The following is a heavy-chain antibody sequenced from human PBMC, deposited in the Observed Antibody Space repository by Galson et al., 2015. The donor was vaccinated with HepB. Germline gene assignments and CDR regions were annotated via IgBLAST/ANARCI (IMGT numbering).Heavy chain of an antibody. Sequence: SLRLSCAASGFTFSSYGMHWVRQAPGKGLEWVAVISYDGSNKYYADSVKGRFTISRDNSKNTLYLQMNSLRAEDTAVYYCAKDRWLGSNYDPFDYWGQGTLVTVSS. V-gene: IGHV3-30*18. CDR2: ISYDGSNK. D-gene: IGHD4-11*01. CDR3: AKDRWLGSNYDPFDY. CDR1: GFTFSSYG. J-gene: IGHJ4*02.